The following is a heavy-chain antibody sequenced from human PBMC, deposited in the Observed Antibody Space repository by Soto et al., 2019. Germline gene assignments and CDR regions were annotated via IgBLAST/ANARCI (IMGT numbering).Heavy chain of an antibody. J-gene: IGHJ6*02. CDR2: ISPYNDQT. Sequence: QVQLVQSASEVMKPGASVKVSCKASGYTFIRYGITWVRQAPGQRLEWMGWISPYNDQTIYAQNLQGRVTIPADTSTRTVYMQWSSLKSDDTAVYYCARGGYYDNVWGKLSHYGLDVWGQGTSVTVSS. V-gene: IGHV1-18*01. CDR3: ARGGYYDNVWGKLSHYGLDV. D-gene: IGHD3-16*01. CDR1: GYTFIRYG.